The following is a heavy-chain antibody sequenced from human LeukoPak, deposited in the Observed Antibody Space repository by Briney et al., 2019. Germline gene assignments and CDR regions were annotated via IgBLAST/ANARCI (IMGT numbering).Heavy chain of an antibody. D-gene: IGHD3-9*01. V-gene: IGHV3-23*01. CDR2: ISGSGGST. CDR1: GFTFSSYA. CDR3: AKDGGFAYDILTGYYYFDY. J-gene: IGHJ4*02. Sequence: PGGSLRLSCAASGFTFSSYAMSWVRQAPGKGLEWVSAISGSGGSTYYADSVKGRFTISRDNSKNTLYLQMNRLRAEDTAVYYCAKDGGFAYDILTGYYYFDYWGQGTLVTVSS.